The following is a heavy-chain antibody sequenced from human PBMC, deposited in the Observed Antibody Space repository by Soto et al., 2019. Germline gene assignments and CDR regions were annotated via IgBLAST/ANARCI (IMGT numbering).Heavy chain of an antibody. V-gene: IGHV1-3*01. CDR2: INVGDGHT. D-gene: IGHD4-17*01. J-gene: IGHJ4*02. Sequence: ASVKVSCKTSGYSFTSYAIDWVRQAPGQGLEYMGWINVGDGHTESSQRFQGRVTITRDTSASTAYMELSSLRSDDTAIYYRARESYGGNEYDYWGQ. CDR1: GYSFTSYA. CDR3: ARESYGGNEYDY.